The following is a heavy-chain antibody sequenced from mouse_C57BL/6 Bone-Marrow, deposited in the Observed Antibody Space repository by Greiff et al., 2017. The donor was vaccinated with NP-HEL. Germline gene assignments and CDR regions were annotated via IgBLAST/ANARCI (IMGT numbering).Heavy chain of an antibody. D-gene: IGHD1-1*01. Sequence: VQLQQSGPGLVKPSQSLSLTCSVTGYSITSGYYWNWIRQFPGNKLEWMGYISYDGSNNYNPSLKNRISITRDTSKNQFFLKLNSVTTEDTATYYCARKLRGFDVWGTGTTVTVSS. CDR2: ISYDGSN. CDR3: ARKLRGFDV. J-gene: IGHJ1*03. CDR1: GYSITSGYY. V-gene: IGHV3-6*01.